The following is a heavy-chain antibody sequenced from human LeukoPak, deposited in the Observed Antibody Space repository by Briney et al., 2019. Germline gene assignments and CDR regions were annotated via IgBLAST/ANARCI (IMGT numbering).Heavy chain of an antibody. CDR1: GFTFSNYD. D-gene: IGHD3-3*01. V-gene: IGHV3-48*03. CDR3: ARDPELRLRFLEWLPPARYYYYYGMDV. J-gene: IGHJ6*02. CDR2: IGTSGNTI. Sequence: GSLRLSCAASGFTFSNYDMNWVRQAPGKGLEWVSYIGTSGNTILYADSVKGRFTISRDNAKNSLYLQMNSLRAEDTAVYYCARDPELRLRFLEWLPPARYYYYYGMDVWGQGTTVTVSS.